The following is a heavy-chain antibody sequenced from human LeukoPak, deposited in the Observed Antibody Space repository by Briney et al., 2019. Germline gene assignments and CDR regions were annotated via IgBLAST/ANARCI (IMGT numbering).Heavy chain of an antibody. CDR3: ATYRRGPTYYFDY. D-gene: IGHD3-16*02. Sequence: GGSLRLSCAASGFTFSSYGMHWVRQAPGKGLEWVAFIRYDGSNKYYADSVKGRFTISRDDSTNTLFLYMNSLRADDTAVYHCATYRRGPTYYFDYWGQRTLVTVSS. CDR1: GFTFSSYG. V-gene: IGHV3-30*02. CDR2: IRYDGSNK. J-gene: IGHJ4*02.